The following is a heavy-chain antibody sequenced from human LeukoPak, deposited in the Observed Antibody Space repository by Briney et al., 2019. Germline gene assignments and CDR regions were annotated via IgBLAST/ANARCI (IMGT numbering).Heavy chain of an antibody. CDR1: GYTFTSYD. CDR3: ARLSHGSGSYHNY. J-gene: IGHJ4*02. Sequence: ASVKVSCKASGYTFTSYDINWVRQATGQGLERMGWMNPNSGNTGYAQKFQGRVTMTRNTSISTAYMELSSLRSEDTAVYYCARLSHGSGSYHNYWGQGTLVTVSS. D-gene: IGHD3-10*01. CDR2: MNPNSGNT. V-gene: IGHV1-8*01.